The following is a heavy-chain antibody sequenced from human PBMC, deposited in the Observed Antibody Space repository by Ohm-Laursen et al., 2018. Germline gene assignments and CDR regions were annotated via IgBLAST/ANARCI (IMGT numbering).Heavy chain of an antibody. Sequence: SLRLSCTASGFTFSSYWMSWVRQAPGKGLEWVANIKQDGSEKYYVDSVKGRFTISRDNAKNSLYLQMNSLRAEDTAVYYCARVLGDDDYSDYGADYWGQGTLVTVSS. V-gene: IGHV3-7*01. CDR1: GFTFSSYW. CDR2: IKQDGSEK. J-gene: IGHJ4*02. CDR3: ARVLGDDDYSDYGADY. D-gene: IGHD4-11*01.